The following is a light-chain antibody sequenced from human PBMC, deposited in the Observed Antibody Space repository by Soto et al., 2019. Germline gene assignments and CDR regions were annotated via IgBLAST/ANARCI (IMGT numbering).Light chain of an antibody. V-gene: IGKV3-11*01. CDR3: QQHINWPLT. CDR2: EAS. Sequence: VMAQSPATLSVSPGERATLSCRASQSVSSNLAWYQQKPGQAPRLLIYEASNRATGIPARFSGSGSGADFTLTISSLEPEDFALYYCQQHINWPLTFGGGTKVDI. J-gene: IGKJ4*01. CDR1: QSVSSN.